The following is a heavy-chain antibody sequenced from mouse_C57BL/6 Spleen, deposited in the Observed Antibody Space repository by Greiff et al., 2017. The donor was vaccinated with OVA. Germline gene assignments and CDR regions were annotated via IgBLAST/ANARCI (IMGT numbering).Heavy chain of an antibody. Sequence: EVQLQESGPGLVKPSQSLSLTCSVTGYSITSGYYWNWIRQFPGNKLEWMGYISYDGSNNYNPSLKNRISITRDTSKNQFFLKLNSVTTEDTATYYCARAQSYYGSSIPYWYFDVWGTGTTVTVSS. V-gene: IGHV3-6*01. J-gene: IGHJ1*03. CDR1: GYSITSGYY. D-gene: IGHD1-1*01. CDR3: ARAQSYYGSSIPYWYFDV. CDR2: ISYDGSN.